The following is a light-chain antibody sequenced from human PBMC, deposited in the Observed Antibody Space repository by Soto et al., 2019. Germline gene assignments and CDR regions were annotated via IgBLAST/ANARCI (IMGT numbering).Light chain of an antibody. CDR1: QRISSY. Sequence: DIQMTQSPSSLSASVGDRVTITCRASQRISSYLNWYQQKPGKAHKLLIYAASSLQSGVPSRFSGSGSGTDFTLTISSLQPEDFATYYCQQSYNTHTFGQGTKLEIK. CDR3: QQSYNTHT. CDR2: AAS. J-gene: IGKJ2*01. V-gene: IGKV1-39*01.